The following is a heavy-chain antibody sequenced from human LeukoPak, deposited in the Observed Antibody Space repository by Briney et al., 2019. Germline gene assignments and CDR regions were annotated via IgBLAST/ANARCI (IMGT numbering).Heavy chain of an antibody. CDR2: INPSGGST. CDR1: GYTFTSYY. V-gene: IGHV1-46*01. CDR3: ARAGETLLIAAAGFDY. J-gene: IGHJ4*02. D-gene: IGHD6-13*01. Sequence: EASVKVSCKASGYTFTSYYMHWVRQAPGQGLEWMGIINPSGGSTSYAQKFQGRVTMTRDTSTSAVYMELSSLRSEDTAVYYCARAGETLLIAAAGFDYWGQGTLVTVSS.